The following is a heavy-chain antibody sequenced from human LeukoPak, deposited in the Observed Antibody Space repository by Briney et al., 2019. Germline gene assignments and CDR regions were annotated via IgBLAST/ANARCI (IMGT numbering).Heavy chain of an antibody. D-gene: IGHD2-21*02. V-gene: IGHV3-21*01. CDR2: ISSSSSYI. Sequence: GGSLRLSCAASGFTSSSYSMNWVRQAPGKVLEWVSSISSSSSYIYYADSVKGRFTISRDNAKNSLYLQMNSLRAEDTAVYYCARRAYCGGDCYPPRYMDVWGKGTTVTISS. CDR3: ARRAYCGGDCYPPRYMDV. J-gene: IGHJ6*03. CDR1: GFTSSSYS.